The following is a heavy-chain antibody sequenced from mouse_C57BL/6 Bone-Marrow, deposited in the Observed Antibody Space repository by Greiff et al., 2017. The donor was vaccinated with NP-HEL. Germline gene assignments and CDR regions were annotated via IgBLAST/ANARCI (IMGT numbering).Heavy chain of an antibody. V-gene: IGHV1-69*01. CDR2: IDPSDSYT. CDR1: GYTFTSYW. CDR3: ERGYDGYPFAY. J-gene: IGHJ3*01. D-gene: IGHD2-3*01. Sequence: QVQLQQPGAELVMPGASVKLSCKASGYTFTSYWMHWVKQRPGQGLEWIGEIDPSDSYTNYNQKFKGKSTLTVDKSSSTAYMQLSSLTSEDSAVYYCERGYDGYPFAYWGQGTLVTVSA.